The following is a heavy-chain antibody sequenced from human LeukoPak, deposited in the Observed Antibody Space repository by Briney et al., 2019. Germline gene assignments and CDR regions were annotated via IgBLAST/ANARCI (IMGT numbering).Heavy chain of an antibody. CDR1: SGSFSGYY. CDR3: ARGAMIVSAFDI. J-gene: IGHJ3*02. Sequence: SETLSLTCAVYSGSFSGYYWSWIRQPPGKGLEWIGEINHSGSTNYNPSLKSRVTISVDTSKNQFSLKLSSVAAADTAVYYCARGAMIVSAFDIWGQGTMVTVSS. D-gene: IGHD3-22*01. CDR2: INHSGST. V-gene: IGHV4-34*01.